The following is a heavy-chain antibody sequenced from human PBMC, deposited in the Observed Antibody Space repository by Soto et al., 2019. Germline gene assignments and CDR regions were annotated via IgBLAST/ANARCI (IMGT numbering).Heavy chain of an antibody. V-gene: IGHV3-23*01. CDR1: GFTFTTYA. J-gene: IGHJ4*02. CDR3: AKDRDTTML. CDR2: ISGSGGTS. Sequence: GGSLRLSCAGSGFTFTTYAMSWVRQAPGKRLEWVSGISGSGGTSYYADSVKGRFTISRDISKNTLYLQMNSLRAEDTAVYYCAKDRDTTMLWGQGTLVTVSS. D-gene: IGHD5-18*01.